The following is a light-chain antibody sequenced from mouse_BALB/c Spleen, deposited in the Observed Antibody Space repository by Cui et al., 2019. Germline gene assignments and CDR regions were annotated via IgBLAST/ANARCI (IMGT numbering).Light chain of an antibody. CDR3: GQSYSYPFT. CDR1: ENVGTY. V-gene: IGKV6-20*01. Sequence: NIVMTQSPKSMSMSVGERVTLSCMASENVGTYVSWYQQKPEQSPKLLIYGASNRYTGVPDRFTGSGSATDFTLTISSVQAEDLADYHCGQSYSYPFTFGAGTKLEIK. CDR2: GAS. J-gene: IGKJ4*01.